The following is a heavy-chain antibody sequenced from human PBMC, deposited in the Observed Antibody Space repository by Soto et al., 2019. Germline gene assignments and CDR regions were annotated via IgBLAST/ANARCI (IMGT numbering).Heavy chain of an antibody. CDR2: ITWDGGST. CDR1: GFTFDDYT. D-gene: IGHD6-19*01. Sequence: EVQLVESGGDVVQPGGSLRLSCAASGFTFDDYTMHWVRQAPGKGLEWVSLITWDGGSTYYADSVKGRFTISRDNSKNSLYLQMNSLRTEDTALYYCRALAGRGSFDYWGQGTLVTVSS. V-gene: IGHV3-43*01. CDR3: RALAGRGSFDY. J-gene: IGHJ4*02.